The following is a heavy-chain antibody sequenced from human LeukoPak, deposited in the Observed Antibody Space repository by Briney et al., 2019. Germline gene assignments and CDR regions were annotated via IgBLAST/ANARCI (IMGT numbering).Heavy chain of an antibody. CDR1: GFTFTSSA. CDR3: AAGVRGYSSSWYIFDYGMDV. Sequence: TAVPVSCQASGFTFTSSAMQWVRPARGQRGAWIGWIVVGSGNTNYAQQFQKRVTITRDMSTSTAYMELSSLRSEDTAVYYCAAGVRGYSSSWYIFDYGMDVWGQGTTVTVSS. D-gene: IGHD6-13*01. CDR2: IVVGSGNT. V-gene: IGHV1-58*02. J-gene: IGHJ6*02.